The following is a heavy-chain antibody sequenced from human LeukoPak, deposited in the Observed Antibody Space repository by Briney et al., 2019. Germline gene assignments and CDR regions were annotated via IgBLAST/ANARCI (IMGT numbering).Heavy chain of an antibody. CDR2: INPNTGGT. D-gene: IGHD3-10*01. V-gene: IGHV1-2*02. CDR3: ATTDTYYYGSGSYYWFDP. J-gene: IGHJ5*02. Sequence: ASVKVSCKASGYTFSDYYMHWVRQAPGQGLEWMGWINPNTGGTNYAQKFQGRVTMTRGTSISTAYMELNRLRSDDTAVYYCATTDTYYYGSGSYYWFDPWGQGTLVTVSS. CDR1: GYTFSDYY.